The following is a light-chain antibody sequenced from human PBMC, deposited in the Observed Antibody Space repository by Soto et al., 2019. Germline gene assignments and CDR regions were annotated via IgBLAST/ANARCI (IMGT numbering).Light chain of an antibody. V-gene: IGKV1-39*01. CDR1: QSVSTF. CDR2: GAS. Sequence: DIQLTQSPSSLSASLGDRVTISCRASQSVSTFLNWYQQKAGTAPRLLIYGASSVKSGVPPRFSGSGSGRDFTHTISSLRPEDSATYFCQETYSSPPWTFGQGTNVDIK. CDR3: QETYSSPPWT. J-gene: IGKJ1*01.